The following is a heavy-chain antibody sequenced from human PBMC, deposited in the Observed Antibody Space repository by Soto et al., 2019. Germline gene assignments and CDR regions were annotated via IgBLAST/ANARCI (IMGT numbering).Heavy chain of an antibody. D-gene: IGHD5-12*01. Sequence: GGSLRLSCAASGFTFSSYGMHWVRQAPGKGLEWVAVISYDGSNKYYADSVKGRFTISRDNSKNTLYLQMNSLRAEDTAVYYCAKEGGPTVVATKYYYYYYGMDVWGQGTTVTVSS. V-gene: IGHV3-30*18. CDR2: ISYDGSNK. CDR1: GFTFSSYG. J-gene: IGHJ6*02. CDR3: AKEGGPTVVATKYYYYYYGMDV.